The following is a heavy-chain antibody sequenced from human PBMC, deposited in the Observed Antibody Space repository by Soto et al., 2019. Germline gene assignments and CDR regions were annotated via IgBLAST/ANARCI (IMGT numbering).Heavy chain of an antibody. CDR1: GFTFSSYG. V-gene: IGHV3-30*18. CDR3: AKDRWFDP. J-gene: IGHJ5*02. CDR2: ISYDGSNK. Sequence: GGSLRLSCAASGFTFSSYGMHWVRQAPGKGLEWVAVISYDGSNKYYADSVKGRFTISRDNSKNTLYLQMNSLRAEDTAVYYCAKDRWFDPWGQGTLVTVSS.